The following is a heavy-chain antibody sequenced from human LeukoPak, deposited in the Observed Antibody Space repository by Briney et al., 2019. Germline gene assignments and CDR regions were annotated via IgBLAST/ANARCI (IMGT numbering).Heavy chain of an antibody. D-gene: IGHD3-9*01. V-gene: IGHV4-34*01. CDR3: VRGSDRLLYDAFDM. J-gene: IGHJ3*02. Sequence: SETLSLTRAVYGGSFSGYYWSWIRQPPGKGLEWIGEINHSGSTNYNPSLKSRVTISVDTSKNQFSLKLSSVTAADTAVYYCVRGSDRLLYDAFDMWGQGTMVTVSS. CDR2: INHSGST. CDR1: GGSFSGYY.